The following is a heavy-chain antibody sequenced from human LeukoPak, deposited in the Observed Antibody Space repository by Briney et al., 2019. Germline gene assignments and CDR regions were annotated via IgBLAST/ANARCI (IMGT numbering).Heavy chain of an antibody. Sequence: SETLSLTCRVSGGSISGHYWTWIRQPPGKGLEWIGQIHYTGKPDYNPSLKSRITISVDPSKNQVSLQVSSVTAADSAIYYCARFGVDYDMDVWGHGTTVTVFS. V-gene: IGHV4-59*11. CDR2: IHYTGKP. J-gene: IGHJ6*02. D-gene: IGHD3-16*01. CDR3: ARFGVDYDMDV. CDR1: GGSISGHY.